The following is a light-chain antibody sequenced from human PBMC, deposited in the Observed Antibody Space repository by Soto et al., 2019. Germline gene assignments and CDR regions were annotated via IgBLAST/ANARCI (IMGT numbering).Light chain of an antibody. Sequence: ERVMTQSPATLSVSPGERATLSCRASQSVSIDLAWYQQTPGQAPRLLIFGASDRATGTPDRFSGSGSGTDFTLTISRLEPEDSAVYYCQQFDDSVTFGQGTRLEIK. CDR1: QSVSID. CDR3: QQFDDSVT. CDR2: GAS. V-gene: IGKV3D-15*01. J-gene: IGKJ5*01.